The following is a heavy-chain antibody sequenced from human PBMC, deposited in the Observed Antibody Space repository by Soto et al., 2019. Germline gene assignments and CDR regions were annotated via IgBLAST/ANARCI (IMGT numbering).Heavy chain of an antibody. J-gene: IGHJ4*02. CDR1: GGSISSSSYY. CDR3: VVTYYGSGSYPDY. CDR2: IYYSGST. V-gene: IGHV4-39*01. Sequence: QLQLQESGPGLVKPSETLSLTCTVSGGSISSSSYYWGWIRQPPGKGLEWIGSIYYSGSTYYNPSLTSRVTISVDTSKNQFSLKLSSVTAADTAVYYCVVTYYGSGSYPDYWGQGTLVTVSS. D-gene: IGHD3-10*01.